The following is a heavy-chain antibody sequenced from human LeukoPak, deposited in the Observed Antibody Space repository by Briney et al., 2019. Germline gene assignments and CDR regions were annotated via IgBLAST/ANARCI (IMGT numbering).Heavy chain of an antibody. D-gene: IGHD2-2*01. Sequence: SETLSLTCTVSGGSISSDNYYWSWIRPPAGKGLEWIGRIYTSGSTNYNPSLKSRVTISVDTSKNQFSLTLSSMTAADTAMYYCTREGYCSSTSCYIAGWFDPWGQGTQVTVSS. CDR3: TREGYCSSTSCYIAGWFDP. CDR2: IYTSGST. CDR1: GGSISSDNYY. V-gene: IGHV4-61*02. J-gene: IGHJ5*02.